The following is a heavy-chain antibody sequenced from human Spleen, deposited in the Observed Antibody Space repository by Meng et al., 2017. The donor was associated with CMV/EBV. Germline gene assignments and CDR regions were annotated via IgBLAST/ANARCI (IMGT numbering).Heavy chain of an antibody. J-gene: IGHJ6*02. CDR3: PIHYYSFAMDV. Sequence: GESLKISCAASGFTFSSYAMSWVRQAPGKGLEWVSAISGSGGNTYYADSVRGRFTISRDNSRNTLYLQMNSLRAEDTAVYYCPIHYYSFAMDVWGQGTTVTVSS. CDR2: ISGSGGNT. V-gene: IGHV3-23*01. CDR1: GFTFSSYA.